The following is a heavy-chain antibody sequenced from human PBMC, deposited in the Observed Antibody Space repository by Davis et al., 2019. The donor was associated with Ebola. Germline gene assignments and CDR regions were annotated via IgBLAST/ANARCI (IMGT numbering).Heavy chain of an antibody. CDR2: INHSGST. D-gene: IGHD5-12*01. CDR1: GGSFSGYY. V-gene: IGHV4-34*01. Sequence: PSETLSLTCAVYGGSFSGYYWSWIRQPPGKGLEWIGEINHSGSTNYNPSLKSRVTISVDTSKNQFSLKLSSVTAADTAVYYCARGPGMATIPPYYYYGMDVWGQGTTVTVSS. J-gene: IGHJ6*02. CDR3: ARGPGMATIPPYYYYGMDV.